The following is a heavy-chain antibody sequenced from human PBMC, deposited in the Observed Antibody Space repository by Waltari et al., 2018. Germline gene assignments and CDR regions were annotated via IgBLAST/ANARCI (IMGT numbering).Heavy chain of an antibody. CDR2: IIPILGIA. CDR3: ARGGYYYGSGSYYNSYYYYMDV. Sequence: QVQLVQSGAEVKKPGSSVKVSCKASGGTFSSYAISWVRQAPGQGLEVMGGIIPILGIANYAQKFQGRVTITADESTSTAYMELSSLRSEDTAVYYCARGGYYYGSGSYYNSYYYYMDVWGKGTTVTVSS. V-gene: IGHV1-69*04. D-gene: IGHD3-10*01. CDR1: GGTFSSYA. J-gene: IGHJ6*03.